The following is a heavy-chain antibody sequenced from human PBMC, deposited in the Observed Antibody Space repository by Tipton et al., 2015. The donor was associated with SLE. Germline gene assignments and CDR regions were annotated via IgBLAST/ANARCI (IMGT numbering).Heavy chain of an antibody. D-gene: IGHD1-26*01. J-gene: IGHJ4*02. Sequence: TLSLTCTVSGGSISRSNFYWAWIRQPPGKGLEWIGSFYYGKSTFYNPSPKSRVSILVDTSTNRLFLNLISVTAADTALYYCARGSRVEEELDYWGQGTLVTVSS. CDR2: FYYGKST. CDR1: GGSISRSNFY. V-gene: IGHV4-39*07. CDR3: ARGSRVEEELDY.